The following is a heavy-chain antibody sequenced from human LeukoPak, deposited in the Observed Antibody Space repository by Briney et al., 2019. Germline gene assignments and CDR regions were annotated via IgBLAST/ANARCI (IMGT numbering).Heavy chain of an antibody. Sequence: GGSLRPSCAASGFTFDAYGMSWVRQAPGKGLGWVSGINLIGGSTGYADSVKGRFTISRDNAKNSLYLQMNSLRAEDTALYYCVRSPQPWGSGYADYWGQGTLVTVSS. CDR2: INLIGGST. CDR3: VRSPQPWGSGYADY. CDR1: GFTFDAYG. D-gene: IGHD5-12*01. V-gene: IGHV3-20*04. J-gene: IGHJ4*02.